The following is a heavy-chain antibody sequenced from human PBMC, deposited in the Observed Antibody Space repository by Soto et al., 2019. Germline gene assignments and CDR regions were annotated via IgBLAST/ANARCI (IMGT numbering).Heavy chain of an antibody. V-gene: IGHV4-39*01. CDR1: GDSISSYIYD. CDR2: IYHSGST. J-gene: IGHJ4*02. D-gene: IGHD2-15*01. Sequence: QLQLQESGPGLVKPSETLSLTCTVSGDSISSYIYDWGWIRQPPGKGLEWIGSIYHSGSTYYNPSPQSRIPISVDPAKNQFSLNPPSVTAADTAVFFCARLGYFCSGGYHWGDFDSWGQGTLVTVSS. CDR3: ARLGYFCSGGYHWGDFDS.